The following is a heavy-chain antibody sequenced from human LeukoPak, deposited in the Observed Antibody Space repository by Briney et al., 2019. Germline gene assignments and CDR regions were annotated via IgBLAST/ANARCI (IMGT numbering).Heavy chain of an antibody. V-gene: IGHV4-31*03. CDR1: GGSISSGGYY. CDR3: ARHGPLAYSSPYYGMDV. CDR2: IYYSGST. D-gene: IGHD6-13*01. Sequence: KASETLSLTCTVPGGSISSGGYYWSWIRQHPGKGLEWIGYIYYSGSTYYNPSLKSRVTISVDTSKNQFSLKLSSVTAADTAVYYCARHGPLAYSSPYYGMDVWGQGTTVTVSS. J-gene: IGHJ6*02.